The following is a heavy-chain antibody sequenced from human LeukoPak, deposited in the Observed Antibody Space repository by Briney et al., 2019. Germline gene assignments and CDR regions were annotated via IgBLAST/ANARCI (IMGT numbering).Heavy chain of an antibody. Sequence: SETLSLTCTVSGGSISSYYWSWIRQPPGTGLEWIGYIYYSGSTNYNPSLKSRVTISVDTSKNQFSLKLSSVTAADTAVYYCAREGGSFIDYWGQGTLVTVSS. CDR3: AREGGSFIDY. CDR1: GGSISSYY. CDR2: IYYSGST. V-gene: IGHV4-59*01. J-gene: IGHJ4*02. D-gene: IGHD1-26*01.